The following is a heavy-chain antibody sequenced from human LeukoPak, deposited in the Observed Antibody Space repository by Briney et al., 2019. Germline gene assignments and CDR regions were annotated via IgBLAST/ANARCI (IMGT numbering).Heavy chain of an antibody. J-gene: IGHJ6*02. CDR3: ARGMGVARYYYYGMDV. Sequence: RASVKVSCKASRYTFTSYYMHWVRQAPGQGLEWMGIINPSGGSTSYAQKFQGRVTMTRDTSTSTVYMELSSLRSEDTAVYYCARGMGVARYYYYGMDVWGQGTTVTVSS. D-gene: IGHD3-16*01. CDR2: INPSGGST. V-gene: IGHV1-46*01. CDR1: RYTFTSYY.